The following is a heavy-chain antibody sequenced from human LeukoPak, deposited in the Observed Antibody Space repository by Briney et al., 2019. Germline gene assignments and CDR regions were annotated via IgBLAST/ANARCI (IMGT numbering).Heavy chain of an antibody. Sequence: SETLSLTCTVSGGSISSSSYSCSWIRQPPGQGLEWIGYIYRSGSTYYKSSLRSRVTISVDRSKNQFSLKLNSVTAADTAVYYCARRVTGRGTFYFDYWGQGSLVTVSS. CDR1: GGSISSSSYS. CDR2: IYRSGST. V-gene: IGHV4-30-2*01. J-gene: IGHJ4*02. D-gene: IGHD3-16*01. CDR3: ARRVTGRGTFYFDY.